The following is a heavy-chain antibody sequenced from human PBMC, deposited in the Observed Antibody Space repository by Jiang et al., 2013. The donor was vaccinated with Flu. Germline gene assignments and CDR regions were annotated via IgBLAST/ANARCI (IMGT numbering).Heavy chain of an antibody. CDR3: ATEVGRSILLRD. J-gene: IGHJ4*02. D-gene: IGHD6-6*01. V-gene: IGHV1-24*01. CDR2: GET. Sequence: GETIYAQKFQGRVTMTEDTSTDTAYMELSSLRSEDTAVYYCATEVGRSILLRDWGQGTLVTVSS.